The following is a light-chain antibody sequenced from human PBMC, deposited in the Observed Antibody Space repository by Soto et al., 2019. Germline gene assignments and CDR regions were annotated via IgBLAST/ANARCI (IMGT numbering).Light chain of an antibody. CDR2: GAS. Sequence: EIVLTQSPGTRSLSPGERATLSCRASQSVSRSDLAWYQQKPGQAPRLLIYGASSRATGIPDRFSGSGSGTDFTLTISRMEPEDFAVYYCQQFSSTPSWTFGQGTKV. CDR3: QQFSSTPSWT. V-gene: IGKV3-20*01. CDR1: QSVSRSD. J-gene: IGKJ1*01.